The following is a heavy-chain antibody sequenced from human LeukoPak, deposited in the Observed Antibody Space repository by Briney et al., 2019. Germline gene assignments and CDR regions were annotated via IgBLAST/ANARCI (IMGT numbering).Heavy chain of an antibody. Sequence: GASVKVSRKASGYTFTGYYIHWVRQAPGQGLEWMGWINPNINGTNYAQKFQGRVTMTGDRSISTAYMELSRLRSDDTAVYYCARGLVGAAPFDYWGQGTLVTVSS. J-gene: IGHJ4*02. D-gene: IGHD2-15*01. CDR1: GYTFTGYY. CDR3: ARGLVGAAPFDY. CDR2: INPNINGT. V-gene: IGHV1-2*02.